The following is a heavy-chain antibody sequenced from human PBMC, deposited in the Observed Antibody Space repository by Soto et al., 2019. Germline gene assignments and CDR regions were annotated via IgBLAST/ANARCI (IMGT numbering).Heavy chain of an antibody. CDR2: ISYDGSNK. D-gene: IGHD2-2*01. Sequence: PGGSLRLSCAASGFTFSSYAMHWVRQAPGKGLEWVAVISYDGSNKYYADSVKGRFTISRDNSKNTLYLQMNSLRAEDTAVYYCARDWWYCSSTSCPPGFFDYWGQGTLVTVSS. J-gene: IGHJ4*02. CDR3: ARDWWYCSSTSCPPGFFDY. CDR1: GFTFSSYA. V-gene: IGHV3-30-3*01.